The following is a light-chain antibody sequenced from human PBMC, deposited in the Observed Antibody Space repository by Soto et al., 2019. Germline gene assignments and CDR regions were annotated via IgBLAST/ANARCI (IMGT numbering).Light chain of an antibody. V-gene: IGKV3-11*01. CDR1: QSVNNY. CDR2: DAS. Sequence: EFVLTQSPATLSLSPGERATLSCRASQSVNNYLVWYQQKPGQALRLLIYDASSRATGIPARFSGSGSGTDFTLTISSLEPEDSAVYYCQQRSNWWTFGQGTKVEIK. CDR3: QQRSNWWT. J-gene: IGKJ1*01.